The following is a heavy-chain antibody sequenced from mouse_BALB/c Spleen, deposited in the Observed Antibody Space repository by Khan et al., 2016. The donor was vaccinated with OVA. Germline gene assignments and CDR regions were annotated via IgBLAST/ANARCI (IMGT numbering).Heavy chain of an antibody. D-gene: IGHD1-1*01. CDR1: GYTFTSYW. CDR3: ARIKKIVATYFDY. CDR2: TNPTNGRT. V-gene: IGHV1S81*02. J-gene: IGHJ2*01. Sequence: VQLQQSGAELVKAGASVKMSCKASGYTFTSYWMHWVQQRLGQGLEWFAETNPTNGRTYYNETFKSKATLTVDKSSSTAYMLLSGPTFEDSAVDYCARIKKIVATYFDYWGQGTTLTVAS.